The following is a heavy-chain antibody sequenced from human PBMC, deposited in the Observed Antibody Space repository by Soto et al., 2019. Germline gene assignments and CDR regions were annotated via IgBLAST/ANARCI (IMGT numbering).Heavy chain of an antibody. D-gene: IGHD2-15*01. Sequence: QVQLVQSGAELKKPGASVKVSCKASGYTFSNYDMNWVRQATGQGPEWIGWVNPNNGDTGYAQKFQGRVTLTTDISTTTAYMEVTSLRSEDTGIYYCAKVSGKGCAVDFDYWGQGTLITVSS. CDR3: AKVSGKGCAVDFDY. CDR1: GYTFSNYD. J-gene: IGHJ4*02. CDR2: VNPNNGDT. V-gene: IGHV1-8*01.